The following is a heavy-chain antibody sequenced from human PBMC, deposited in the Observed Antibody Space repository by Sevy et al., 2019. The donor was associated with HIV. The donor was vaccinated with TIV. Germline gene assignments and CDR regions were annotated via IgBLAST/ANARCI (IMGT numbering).Heavy chain of an antibody. CDR1: GFTFSSYA. V-gene: IGHV3-23*01. Sequence: GGSLRLSCAASGFTFSSYAMSWVRQAPGKGLEWVPAISGSGGSTYYADSVKGRFTISRDNSKNTLYLQMNSLRAEDTAVYYCAKDELGQQLVPKYYYYGMDVWGQGTTVTVSS. CDR2: ISGSGGST. J-gene: IGHJ6*02. CDR3: AKDELGQQLVPKYYYYGMDV. D-gene: IGHD6-13*01.